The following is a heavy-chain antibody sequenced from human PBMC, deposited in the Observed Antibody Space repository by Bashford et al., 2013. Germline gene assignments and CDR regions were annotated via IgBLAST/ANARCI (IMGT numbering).Heavy chain of an antibody. CDR3: ARYRRGEITSHGATSFDY. Sequence: SETLSLTCTVSGDSMTNNYWSWIRQSPGKGLEWIGFIHYSGSSNSNPALKSRVTMSLDTSKNQFSLRVSSVIAADTAVYFCARYRRGEITSHGATSFDYWGQGTLVTVSS. V-gene: IGHV4-59*08. CDR2: IHYSGSS. D-gene: IGHD1-26*01. CDR1: GDSMTNNY. J-gene: IGHJ4*02.